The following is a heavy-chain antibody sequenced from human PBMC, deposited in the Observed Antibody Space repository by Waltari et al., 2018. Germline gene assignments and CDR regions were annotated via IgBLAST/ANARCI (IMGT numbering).Heavy chain of an antibody. V-gene: IGHV4-39*02. Sequence: QLQMHESGPGLVKSSETLSLTCTVSGDSMTNSNYYWAWIRQPPGKGLEWIGDIYYSGTSFYNPSLMSRLTISADTSENHFSLSLTSVTVADTAIYYCARRPMGAAFDYWGQGVLVTISS. CDR1: GDSMTNSNYY. J-gene: IGHJ4*02. D-gene: IGHD3-16*01. CDR2: IYYSGTS. CDR3: ARRPMGAAFDY.